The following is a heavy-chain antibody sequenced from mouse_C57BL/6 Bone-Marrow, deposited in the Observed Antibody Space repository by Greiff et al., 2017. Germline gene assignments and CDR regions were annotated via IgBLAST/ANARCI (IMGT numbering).Heavy chain of an antibody. CDR1: GFNIKDDY. Sequence: DVKLVESGAELVRPGASVKLSCTASGFNIKDDYMHWVKQRPEQGLEWIGWIDPENGDTEYASKSQGKATITADTSSNTAYLQLSSLTSEDTAVYYCTTNAMDYWGQGTSVTVSS. J-gene: IGHJ4*01. V-gene: IGHV14-4*01. CDR2: IDPENGDT. CDR3: TTNAMDY.